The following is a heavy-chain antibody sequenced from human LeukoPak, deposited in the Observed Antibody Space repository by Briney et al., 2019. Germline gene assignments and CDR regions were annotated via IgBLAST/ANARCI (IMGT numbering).Heavy chain of an antibody. D-gene: IGHD2-2*01. CDR1: GFTFSSYS. Sequence: KTGGSLRLSCAASGFTFSSYSMNWVRQAPGKGLEWVSSISSSSSYIYYADSVKGRFTISRDNAKNSLYLQMNSLRAEDTAVYYCARVGGCSSTSCYSGSYYYYGMDVWGRGTTVTVSS. V-gene: IGHV3-21*01. CDR2: ISSSSSYI. CDR3: ARVGGCSSTSCYSGSYYYYGMDV. J-gene: IGHJ6*02.